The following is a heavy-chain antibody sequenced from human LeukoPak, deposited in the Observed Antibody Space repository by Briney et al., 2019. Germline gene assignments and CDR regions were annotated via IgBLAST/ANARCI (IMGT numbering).Heavy chain of an antibody. J-gene: IGHJ4*02. CDR1: GGSISSYY. D-gene: IGHD7-27*01. V-gene: IGHV4-59*01. CDR3: ARANWGSIDY. CDR2: IYYSGST. Sequence: PSQTLSLTCTVSGGSISSYYWSWIRQPPGKGLEWIGYIYYSGSTNYNPSLKSRVSTSVDTSKNQFSLKLSSVTAADTAVYYCARANWGSIDYWGPGTLVTVSS.